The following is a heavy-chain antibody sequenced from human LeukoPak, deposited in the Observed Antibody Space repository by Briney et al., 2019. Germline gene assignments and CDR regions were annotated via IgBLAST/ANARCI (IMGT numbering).Heavy chain of an antibody. Sequence: PGGSLRLSCVASGFSYSSYTMSWVRQAPGKGLEWVSTITDRGSSTFYADSVKGRFTISRDNSKNTLFLQMNSLRAEDTAIYYCVKDIGYYYIHDAFDIWGQGTVVPVSS. CDR3: VKDIGYYYIHDAFDI. V-gene: IGHV3-23*01. CDR2: ITDRGSST. CDR1: GFSYSSYT. J-gene: IGHJ3*02. D-gene: IGHD3-10*02.